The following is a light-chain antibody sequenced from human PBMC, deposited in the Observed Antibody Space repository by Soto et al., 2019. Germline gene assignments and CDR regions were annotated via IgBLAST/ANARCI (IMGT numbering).Light chain of an antibody. CDR2: DGS. CDR1: QSISSW. Sequence: DIQMTQSPSTLSASVGDRVTITCRASQSISSWLAWYQQKPGKAPKLLIYDGSRLESGVPSSFSGSESGTEFTLTISSLQPYDVATYYCQQYNSYWTFGQGTKLEI. V-gene: IGKV1-5*01. CDR3: QQYNSYWT. J-gene: IGKJ1*01.